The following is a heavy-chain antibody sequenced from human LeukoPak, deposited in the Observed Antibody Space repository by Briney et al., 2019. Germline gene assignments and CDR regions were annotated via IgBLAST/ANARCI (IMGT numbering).Heavy chain of an antibody. CDR2: IWSDGTEK. D-gene: IGHD4-11*01. Sequence: PGGPLRLSCTASGFTYSHFGMHWVRQAPGKGLEWVAVIWSDGTEKYYGDAVKGRFTISRDNSRNTLYLQMNNLGDDDTAVYYCAKDAQRGFDYSNSLEYWGQGTLVIVSS. CDR3: AKDAQRGFDYSNSLEY. V-gene: IGHV3-33*06. CDR1: GFTYSHFG. J-gene: IGHJ4*02.